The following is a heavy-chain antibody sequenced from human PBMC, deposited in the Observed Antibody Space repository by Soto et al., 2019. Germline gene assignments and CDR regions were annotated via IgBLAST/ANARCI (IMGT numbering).Heavy chain of an antibody. Sequence: PSETLSLTCTVSGGSISSGGYYWSWIRQHPGKGLEWIGYIYYSGSTYYNPSLKSRVTLSVDTSKNQFSLKLSSVTAADTAVYYCARHDTPPLYYYGSGRTRKHYYFDYWGQGTLVTVSS. CDR2: IYYSGST. CDR1: GGSISSGGYY. D-gene: IGHD3-10*01. CDR3: ARHDTPPLYYYGSGRTRKHYYFDY. V-gene: IGHV4-31*03. J-gene: IGHJ4*02.